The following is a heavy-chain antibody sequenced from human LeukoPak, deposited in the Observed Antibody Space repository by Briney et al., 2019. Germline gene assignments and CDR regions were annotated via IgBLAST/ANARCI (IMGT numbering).Heavy chain of an antibody. CDR3: ATEHRHCASTSCYNGY. V-gene: IGHV1-2*02. D-gene: IGHD2-2*02. J-gene: IGHJ4*02. CDR1: GYTFTGYY. Sequence: GSVKVSSKASGYTFTGYYMHWVRQAPGQGLEWLGWINPNSGGTNYAQRFQGRVTMTRDTSLSTAYMELSNLKSHDTAVYYRATEHRHCASTSCYNGYWGQGTLVAVSS. CDR2: INPNSGGT.